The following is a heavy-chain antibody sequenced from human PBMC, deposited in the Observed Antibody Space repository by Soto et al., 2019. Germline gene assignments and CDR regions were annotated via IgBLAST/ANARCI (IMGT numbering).Heavy chain of an antibody. J-gene: IGHJ4*02. CDR2: INPNGGGT. D-gene: IGHD3-22*01. V-gene: IGHV1-2*02. CDR1: GYTFTGYY. Sequence: ASVKVSCKASGYTFTGYYMHWVRQAPGQGLEWMGWINPNGGGTNYAQKFQGRVTMTRDTPISTAYMELRRLRSDDTAVYYCARYPPPRIVVVSATEDGDGYWGKGTLVTVSS. CDR3: ARYPPPRIVVVSATEDGDGY.